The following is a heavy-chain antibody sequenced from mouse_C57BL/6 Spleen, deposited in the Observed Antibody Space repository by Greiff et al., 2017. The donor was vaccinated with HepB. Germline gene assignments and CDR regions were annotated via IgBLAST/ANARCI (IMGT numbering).Heavy chain of an antibody. CDR2: IDPEDGDT. Sequence: EVQLQQSGAELVRPGASVKLSCTASGFIIKDYYMHCVKQRPEQGLEWIGRIDPEDGDTEYAPKFQGKATMTADTSSNTAYLQLSSLTSEDTAVYYCTTWVRNYFDYWGQGTTLTVSS. J-gene: IGHJ2*01. CDR3: TTWVRNYFDY. D-gene: IGHD2-2*01. CDR1: GFIIKDYY. V-gene: IGHV14-1*01.